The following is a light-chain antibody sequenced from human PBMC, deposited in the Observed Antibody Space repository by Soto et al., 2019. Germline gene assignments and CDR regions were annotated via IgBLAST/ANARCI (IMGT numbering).Light chain of an antibody. CDR3: QQYENLPT. CDR1: QTISRY. V-gene: IGKV1-33*01. CDR2: DAS. J-gene: IGKJ5*01. Sequence: DIQMTQSTSSLSASVGDIVTITCRSSQTISRYLNWYKQRPGRAPKLLIYDASNLEAGVPSSFRGSGSGTDFTFTISSLKPEDIATYYCQQYENLPTFGQGTRLEI.